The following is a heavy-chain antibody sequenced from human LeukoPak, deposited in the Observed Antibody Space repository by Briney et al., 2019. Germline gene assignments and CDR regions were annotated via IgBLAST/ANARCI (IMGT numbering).Heavy chain of an antibody. Sequence: PSETLSLTCTVSGGSITGYYWSWIRQPPGKGLEWIGYVFYSGGTLYNPSVNSRVSISVDTSKTQFSLKLTSVTAADTAVYYCARLGSSWPHYYSDYWGQGTLVTVSS. CDR2: VFYSGGT. CDR1: GGSITGYY. D-gene: IGHD6-13*01. V-gene: IGHV4-59*08. J-gene: IGHJ4*02. CDR3: ARLGSSWPHYYSDY.